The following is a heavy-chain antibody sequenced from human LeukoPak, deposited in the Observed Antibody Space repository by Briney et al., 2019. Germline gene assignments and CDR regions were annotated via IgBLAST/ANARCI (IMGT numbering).Heavy chain of an antibody. V-gene: IGHV4-34*01. J-gene: IGHJ4*02. D-gene: IGHD4-17*01. CDR1: GVSFNDYY. Sequence: PSETLSLTCAVSGVSFNDYYWSWVRQTPGKGLEWIGEINHSGYTNDSPSLKSRVTLSIDTSRKQFSLNLRSVTVTDTGIYYCTRMTTGHDYWGQGTLVTVSS. CDR3: TRMTTGHDY. CDR2: INHSGYT.